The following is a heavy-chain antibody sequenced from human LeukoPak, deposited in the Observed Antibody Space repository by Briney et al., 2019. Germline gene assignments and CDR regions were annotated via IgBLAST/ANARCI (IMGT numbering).Heavy chain of an antibody. CDR1: GYTFTSYY. CDR3: ARDPPEGHDFWSGYPFDP. CDR2: INPSGGST. Sequence: ASVKVSCKASGYTFTSYYMHWVRQAPGQGLEWMGIINPSGGSTSCAQKFQGRVTMTRDMSTSTVYMELSSLRSEDTAVYYCARDPPEGHDFWSGYPFDPWGQGTLVTVSS. D-gene: IGHD3-3*01. J-gene: IGHJ5*02. V-gene: IGHV1-46*01.